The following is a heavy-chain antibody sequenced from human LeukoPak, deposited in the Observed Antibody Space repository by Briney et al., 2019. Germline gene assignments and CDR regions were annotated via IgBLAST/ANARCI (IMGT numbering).Heavy chain of an antibody. CDR3: ARDRYSYGNELPDY. CDR1: GFTFSSYA. D-gene: IGHD5-18*01. Sequence: GGSLRLSCAASGFTFSSYAMHWARQAPGKGLEWVAVISYDGSNKYYADSVKGRFTISRDNSKNTLYLQMNSLRAEDTAVYYCARDRYSYGNELPDYWGQGTLVTVSS. J-gene: IGHJ4*02. CDR2: ISYDGSNK. V-gene: IGHV3-30-3*01.